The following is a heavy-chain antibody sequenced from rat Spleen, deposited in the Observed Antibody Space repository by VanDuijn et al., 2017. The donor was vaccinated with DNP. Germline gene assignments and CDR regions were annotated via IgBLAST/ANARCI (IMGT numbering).Heavy chain of an antibody. CDR1: GFSFSYYY. CDR2: IGSDGYAP. J-gene: IGHJ2*01. D-gene: IGHD1-11*01. V-gene: IGHV5-27*01. Sequence: EVQLVESGGGLVQPGRSLKLSCAASGFSFSYYYMAWVRQAPTKGLEWVAYIGSDGYAPYYADSVKGRFTVSRDNAECTLYLQMDSLRSEDTATYYCTRVGLRVLFDYWGQGVMVTVSS. CDR3: TRVGLRVLFDY.